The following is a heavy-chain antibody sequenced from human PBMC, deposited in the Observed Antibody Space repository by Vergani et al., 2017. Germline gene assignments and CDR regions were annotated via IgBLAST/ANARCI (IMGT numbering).Heavy chain of an antibody. CDR1: GGSFSGYY. D-gene: IGHD3-22*01. CDR2: IYYSGST. Sequence: QLQLQESGPGLVKPSETLSLTCAVYGGSFSGYYWGWIRQPPGKGLEWIGSIYYSGSTYYNPSLKSRVTISVDTSKNQFSLKLSSVTAADTAVYYCERFTHGAYYYDSSGYSSAFDIWGQGTMVTVSS. CDR3: ERFTHGAYYYDSSGYSSAFDI. V-gene: IGHV4-39*01. J-gene: IGHJ3*02.